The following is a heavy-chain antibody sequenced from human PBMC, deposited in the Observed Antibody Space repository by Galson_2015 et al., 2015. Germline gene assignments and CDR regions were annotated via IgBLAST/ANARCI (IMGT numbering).Heavy chain of an antibody. J-gene: IGHJ4*02. V-gene: IGHV3-30*18. CDR1: GFTFSSYG. Sequence: SLRLSCAASGFTFSSYGMHWVRQAPGKGLEWVAVISYDGSNKYYADSVKGRFTISRDNSKNTLYLQMNSLRAEDTAVYYCAKVQQQLVLADYFAYWGQGPLVTVSS. CDR3: AKVQQQLVLADYFAY. D-gene: IGHD6-13*01. CDR2: ISYDGSNK.